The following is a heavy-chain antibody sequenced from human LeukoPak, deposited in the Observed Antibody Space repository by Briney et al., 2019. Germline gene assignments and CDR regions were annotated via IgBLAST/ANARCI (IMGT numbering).Heavy chain of an antibody. CDR1: GFSFSSYA. CDR2: ISGSGGST. CDR3: AKEGSDTHFDY. V-gene: IGHV3-23*01. J-gene: IGHJ4*02. Sequence: GGSLRLSCAVSGFSFSSYAMIWVRQAPGKGLEWVSVISGSGGSTYYADSVKGRFTVSRDNSKNTLYLQMNSLRAEDTAVYYCAKEGSDTHFDYWGQGTLVTVSS.